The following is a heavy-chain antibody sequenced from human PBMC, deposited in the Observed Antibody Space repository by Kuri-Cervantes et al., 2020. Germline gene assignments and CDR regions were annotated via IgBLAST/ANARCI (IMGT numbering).Heavy chain of an antibody. V-gene: IGHV4-34*01. D-gene: IGHD2-21*01. CDR2: LDHSGRA. Sequence: GSLRLSCAASGFTFSSHSMNWVRQAPGKGLEWTGELDHSGRANYNPSLKSRVTISVDKSKNQFSLTLASVTAADTAVYYCARAPTSIYGVLIALFSSNAFDVWGQGTKVTVSS. J-gene: IGHJ3*01. CDR1: GFTFSSHS. CDR3: ARAPTSIYGVLIALFSSNAFDV.